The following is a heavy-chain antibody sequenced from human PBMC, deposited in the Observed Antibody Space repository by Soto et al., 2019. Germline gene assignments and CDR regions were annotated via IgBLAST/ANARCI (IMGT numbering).Heavy chain of an antibody. D-gene: IGHD6-19*01. CDR1: GFTFSSYA. CDR2: ISYDGSNK. Sequence: PGGSLRLSCAASGFTFSSYAMHWVRQAPGKGLEWVAVISYDGSNKYYADSVKGRFTISRDNSKNTLYLQMNSLRAEDTAVYYCAKEAVALSRGWYALDYWGQGTLVTVSS. V-gene: IGHV3-30-3*01. J-gene: IGHJ4*02. CDR3: AKEAVALSRGWYALDY.